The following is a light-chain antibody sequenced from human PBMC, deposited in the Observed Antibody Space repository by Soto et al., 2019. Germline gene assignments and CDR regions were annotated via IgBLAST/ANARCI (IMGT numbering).Light chain of an antibody. CDR2: KAS. CDR1: QSISSW. CDR3: QQYNNYPLT. J-gene: IGKJ4*01. V-gene: IGKV1-5*03. Sequence: DIQMTQSPSTLSASVGDRVTITCRASQSISSWLAWYQQKPGKAPKLLIYKASSLESGVPPRFSGSGSGTEFNLTISSLQPDDFATYYCQQYNNYPLTFGGGTKVEIK.